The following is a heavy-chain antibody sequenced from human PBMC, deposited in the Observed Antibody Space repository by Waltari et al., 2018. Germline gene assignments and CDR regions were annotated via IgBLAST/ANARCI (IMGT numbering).Heavy chain of an antibody. D-gene: IGHD3-3*01. CDR3: ARALMGGYYFDY. CDR2: IYYSGGT. J-gene: IGHJ4*01. V-gene: IGHV4-39*01. Sequence: QLQLQESGPGLVKPSETLSLTCTVSGGSISSSSYYWGWIRQPPGKGLEWIGSIYYSGGTYYNPSLKSRVTISVDTSKNQFSLKLSSVTAADTAVYYCARALMGGYYFDYWGHGTLVTVSS. CDR1: GGSISSSSYY.